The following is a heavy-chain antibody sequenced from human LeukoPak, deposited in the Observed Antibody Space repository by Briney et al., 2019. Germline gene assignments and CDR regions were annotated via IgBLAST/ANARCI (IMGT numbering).Heavy chain of an antibody. D-gene: IGHD3-22*01. J-gene: IGHJ4*02. CDR1: GDSISGYY. V-gene: IGHV4-4*09. Sequence: KPSETLSLTCTVSGDSISGYYWSWIRQTPGKGLEWIAYIHSSGSSNYNPSLKSRVTISVDTSKNQFSLRLTSVTAADTAVYFCASGYYDSSGYSNPFDYWGQGTLVTVSS. CDR2: IHSSGSS. CDR3: ASGYYDSSGYSNPFDY.